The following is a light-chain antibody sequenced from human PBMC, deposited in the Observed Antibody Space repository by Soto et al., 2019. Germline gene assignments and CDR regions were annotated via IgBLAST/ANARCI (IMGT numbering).Light chain of an antibody. Sequence: QSALTQPASVSGSPGQSITISCTGTSSDVGGYNYVSWYQQHPGKAPKLMLYEVSYRPSGVSNRFSGSKSGNTASLTISGLQAEDEADYYCSSYTSVTTLGVFGTGTKLTVL. CDR3: SSYTSVTTLGV. CDR1: SSDVGGYNY. V-gene: IGLV2-14*01. CDR2: EVS. J-gene: IGLJ1*01.